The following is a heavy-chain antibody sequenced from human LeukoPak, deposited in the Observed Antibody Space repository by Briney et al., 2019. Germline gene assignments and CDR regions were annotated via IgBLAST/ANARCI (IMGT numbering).Heavy chain of an antibody. V-gene: IGHV4-59*12. D-gene: IGHD5-12*01. J-gene: IGHJ3*02. CDR1: GGSISSYY. CDR3: ARGPSGLRSPFNT. Sequence: SSETLSLTCTVSGGSISSYYWSWIRQPPGKGLEWIGYIYYSGSTNYNPSLKSRVTMSVDTSKNQFSLKLTSVTAADTAVYYCARGPSGLRSPFNTWGQGTTVTVSS. CDR2: IYYSGST.